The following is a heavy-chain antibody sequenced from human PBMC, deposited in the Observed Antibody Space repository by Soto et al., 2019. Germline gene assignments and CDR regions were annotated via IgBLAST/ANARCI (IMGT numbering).Heavy chain of an antibody. Sequence: QVQLQESGPGLVKPSGTLSLTCAVSGDSISSDKWWSWVRQPPGKGLEWIGGIHHSGNSNYNPSLKSRVIISVGQSTYQCSLKLSSLTEADTAGEYCASGERQQQRDYWGQGTLVTVSS. V-gene: IGHV4-4*02. J-gene: IGHJ4*02. CDR2: IHHSGNS. D-gene: IGHD6-13*01. CDR1: GDSISSDKW. CDR3: ASGERQQQRDY.